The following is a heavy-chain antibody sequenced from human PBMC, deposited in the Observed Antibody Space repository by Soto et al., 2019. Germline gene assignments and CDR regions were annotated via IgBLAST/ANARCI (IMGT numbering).Heavy chain of an antibody. CDR3: ARALNLRRQRWLPVSWFEP. V-gene: IGHV4-34*01. D-gene: IGHD5-18*01. CDR2: INHSGST. J-gene: IGHJ5*02. CDR1: GGSFSGYY. Sequence: SATLSLTCAVYGGSFSGYYWSWIRQPPGKGLEWIGEINHSGSTNYNPSLKSRVTISVDTSKNQFSLKLSSVTAADTAVYYCARALNLRRQRWLPVSWFEPWCQGTLVTLSS.